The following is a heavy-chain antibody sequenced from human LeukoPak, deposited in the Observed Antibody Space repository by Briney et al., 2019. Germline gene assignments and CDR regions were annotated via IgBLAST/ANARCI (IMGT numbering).Heavy chain of an antibody. V-gene: IGHV3-21*01. Sequence: GGSLRLSCAASGFTFSSYPMNWVRQAPGNGLEWVSSIDGSGSYIYYADSMTGRFTISRDNAKNSLYLQMNSLRAEDTAVYYCARDTWIKLWLRPLDYWGQGTLVTVSS. J-gene: IGHJ4*02. D-gene: IGHD5-18*01. CDR3: ARDTWIKLWLRPLDY. CDR1: GFTFSSYP. CDR2: IDGSGSYI.